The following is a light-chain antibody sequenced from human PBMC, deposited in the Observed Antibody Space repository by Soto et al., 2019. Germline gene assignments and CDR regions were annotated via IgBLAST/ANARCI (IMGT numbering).Light chain of an antibody. CDR2: AVY. CDR3: LQDYNYPWT. J-gene: IGKJ1*01. CDR1: QGIRND. Sequence: AIQMTQSPSSLSASVGDRVTITCRASQGIRNDLAWYQQKPGKAPKLLIYAVYNLQSGVPSRFSDSVSGTDFTLTISSLQPEDFSTYYCLQDYNYPWTFGQGTKVEIK. V-gene: IGKV1-6*01.